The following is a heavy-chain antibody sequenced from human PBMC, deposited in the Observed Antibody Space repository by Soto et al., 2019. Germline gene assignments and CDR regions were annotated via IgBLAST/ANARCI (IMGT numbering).Heavy chain of an antibody. CDR1: GFTFSHYA. J-gene: IGHJ4*02. D-gene: IGHD1-26*01. Sequence: QVQLVESGGGVVQPGRSLRLSCAASGFTFSHYAMHWVRQAPGKGLEWVALMSYDGSNEYYADSVKGRFTISRDNSKHQLHLQMNSLRAEDTAVYYCAKDGSHNFDYWGQGTLVTVSS. CDR2: MSYDGSNE. CDR3: AKDGSHNFDY. V-gene: IGHV3-30*18.